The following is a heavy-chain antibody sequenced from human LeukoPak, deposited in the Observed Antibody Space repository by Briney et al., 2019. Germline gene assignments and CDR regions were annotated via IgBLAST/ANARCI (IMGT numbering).Heavy chain of an antibody. J-gene: IGHJ4*02. CDR2: IKEDGSEK. CDR3: ARDPPEDQVVVAATRDY. D-gene: IGHD2-15*01. CDR1: RFAFSTYW. Sequence: GGSLRLSCAASRFAFSTYWMSWVRQAPGKGLEWVANIKEDGSEKYYVDSVKGRFTIYRDNAKNSLYLQMNSLRAEDTAVYYCARDPPEDQVVVAATRDYWGQGTLVTVSS. V-gene: IGHV3-7*01.